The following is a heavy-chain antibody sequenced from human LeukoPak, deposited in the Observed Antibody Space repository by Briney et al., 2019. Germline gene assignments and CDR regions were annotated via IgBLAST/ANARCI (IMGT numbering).Heavy chain of an antibody. J-gene: IGHJ4*03. Sequence: DGSLTLSCAASGLTFSSYAMSWVRQAPGKGLEWVPGISGNGGGTYYADSVKGRFTISRDNSKNTLYLQMNSPRVGDTAVYYCAKSFGYSRSWFDNWGNGTMVSVSS. CDR2: ISGNGGGT. V-gene: IGHV3-23*01. D-gene: IGHD6-13*01. CDR1: GLTFSSYA. CDR3: AKSFGYSRSWFDN.